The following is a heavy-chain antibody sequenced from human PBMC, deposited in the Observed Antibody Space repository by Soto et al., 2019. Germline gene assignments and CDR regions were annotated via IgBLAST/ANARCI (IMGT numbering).Heavy chain of an antibody. CDR2: VTGSTGTT. Sequence: EVQLLESGGGLVQPGGSLRLSCAASGFTFSSYGITWVRQAPGKGLEWVSGVTGSTGTTHYADSVKGRFTISRDNSKNSVYLQMNSLRAVDTAVYYCAKWSGFGDLWGQGTLVNVSS. V-gene: IGHV3-23*01. CDR3: AKWSGFGDL. CDR1: GFTFSSYG. D-gene: IGHD3-10*01. J-gene: IGHJ4*02.